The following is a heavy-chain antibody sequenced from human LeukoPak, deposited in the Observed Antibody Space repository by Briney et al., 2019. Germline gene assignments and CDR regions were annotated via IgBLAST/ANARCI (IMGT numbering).Heavy chain of an antibody. V-gene: IGHV3-30*04. CDR1: GFTFNSYA. J-gene: IGHJ6*03. CDR2: ISSDGSNK. D-gene: IGHD3-3*01. CDR3: ARVDRLEWLNYMDV. Sequence: PGGSLRLSCAASGFTFNSYAVNWVRQAPGKGLEWVAVISSDGSNKYYADSVKGRFTISRDNSKNTLYLQMSSLRAEDTALYYCARVDRLEWLNYMDVWGKGTTVTVSS.